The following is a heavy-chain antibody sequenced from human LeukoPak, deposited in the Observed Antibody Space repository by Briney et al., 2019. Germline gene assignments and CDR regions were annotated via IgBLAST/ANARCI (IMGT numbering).Heavy chain of an antibody. CDR1: GYTFTGCY. D-gene: IGHD3-22*01. V-gene: IGHV1-2*02. CDR2: VNPNSGGT. Sequence: ASVKVSCKASGYTFTGCYMHWVRQAPGQGLEWMGWVNPNSGGTNYAQKFQGRVTMTRDTSISTAYMELSRLRSDDTAVYYCARAPYYDSSGGIDYWGQGTLVTVSS. CDR3: ARAPYYDSSGGIDY. J-gene: IGHJ4*02.